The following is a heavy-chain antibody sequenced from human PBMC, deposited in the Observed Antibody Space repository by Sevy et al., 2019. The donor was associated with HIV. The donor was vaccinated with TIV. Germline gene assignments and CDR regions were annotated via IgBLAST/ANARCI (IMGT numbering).Heavy chain of an antibody. CDR3: ARCDSNDDYVWGSDRPDDYYYYGMDV. V-gene: IGHV4-59*01. D-gene: IGHD3-16*02. J-gene: IGHJ6*02. Sequence: SETLSLTCTVSGGSISSYYWSWIRQPPGKGLEWIGYIYYSGSTNYNPSLKSRFTISVDTSKNQFSLKLSSVTAVDTAVDYCARCDSNDDYVWGSDRPDDYYYYGMDVVGQGTMVTVSS. CDR1: GGSISSYY. CDR2: IYYSGST.